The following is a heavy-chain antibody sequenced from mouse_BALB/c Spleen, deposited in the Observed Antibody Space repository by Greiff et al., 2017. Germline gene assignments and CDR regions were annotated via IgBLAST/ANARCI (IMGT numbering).Heavy chain of an antibody. J-gene: IGHJ4*01. CDR3: ARSGAYYGNYPYAMDY. D-gene: IGHD2-10*01. CDR2: ILPGSGST. V-gene: IGHV1-9*01. CDR1: GYTFSSYW. Sequence: QVQLQQSGAELMKPGASVKISCKATGYTFSSYWIEWVKQRPGHGLEWIGEILPGSGSTNYNEKFKGKATFTADTSSNTAYMHLSSLTSEDSAVYYCARSGAYYGNYPYAMDYWGQGTSVTVSS.